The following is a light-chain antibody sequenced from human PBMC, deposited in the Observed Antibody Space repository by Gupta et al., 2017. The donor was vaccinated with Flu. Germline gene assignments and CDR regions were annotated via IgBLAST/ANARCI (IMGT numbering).Light chain of an antibody. CDR3: QQSGSMPRT. J-gene: IGKJ1*01. V-gene: IGKV1-39*01. Sequence: DIQMTQSPSSLSASVGDTVTITCRASENIRDFLNWYQQKPREAPKLLIYAAVTLQSGVPSRFSGNQYGTEFTLTVSSLQPDDSASYFCQQSGSMPRTFGQGTRVEI. CDR1: ENIRDF. CDR2: AAV.